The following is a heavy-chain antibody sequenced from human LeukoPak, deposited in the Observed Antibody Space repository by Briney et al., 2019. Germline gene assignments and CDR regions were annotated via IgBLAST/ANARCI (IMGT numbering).Heavy chain of an antibody. CDR1: GGSFSGYY. J-gene: IGHJ4*02. CDR3: ARGRFSFLGY. CDR2: INHSGST. Sequence: PSETLSLTCAVYGGSFSGYYWSWIRQPPGKGLEWIGEINHSGSTNYNPSLKSRVTISVDTSKNQFSLKLSSVTAADTAVYYCARGRFSFLGYWGQGTLVTVSS. V-gene: IGHV4-34*01. D-gene: IGHD5-18*01.